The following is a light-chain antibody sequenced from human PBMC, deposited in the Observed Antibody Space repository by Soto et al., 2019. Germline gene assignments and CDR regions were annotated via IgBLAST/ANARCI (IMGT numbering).Light chain of an antibody. V-gene: IGLV2-8*01. Sequence: QSVLTQRPSASGSPGQSVTISCTGTSGDVGGYNYVSWFQQHPGKAPKLMIDEVSKRPSGVPDRFSGSKSGNTASLTVSGLQAEDEADYYCTSYAGSNIWVFGAGTKLTVL. CDR3: TSYAGSNIWV. CDR2: EVS. CDR1: SGDVGGYNY. J-gene: IGLJ2*01.